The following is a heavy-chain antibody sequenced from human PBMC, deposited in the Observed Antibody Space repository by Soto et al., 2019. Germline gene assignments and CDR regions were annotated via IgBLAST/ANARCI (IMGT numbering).Heavy chain of an antibody. CDR1: GFTFRNYA. Sequence: GGSLRLSCAASGFTFRNYAMHWVRQAPGKGLEWVAVISSDLSNEYYVDSVKGRFTISRDNSKNTLYLQMNSLRNEDTAVYYCARDWFGDWNRGQFGYWGQGTPAPVSS. D-gene: IGHD2-21*02. CDR3: ARDWFGDWNRGQFGY. CDR2: ISSDLSNE. J-gene: IGHJ4*02. V-gene: IGHV3-30-3*01.